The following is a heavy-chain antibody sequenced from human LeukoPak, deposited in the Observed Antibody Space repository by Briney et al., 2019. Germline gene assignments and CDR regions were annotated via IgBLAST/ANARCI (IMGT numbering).Heavy chain of an antibody. D-gene: IGHD3-3*01. J-gene: IGHJ5*02. CDR1: GGSISSYY. V-gene: IGHV4-4*07. CDR3: ARDRRYDFWSGHDLNWFDP. Sequence: PSETLSLTCTVSGGSISSYYWSWIRQPAGKGLEWIGRIYTSGSTNYNPSLKSRVTMSVDTSKNQFSLKLSSVAAADTAVYYCARDRRYDFWSGHDLNWFDPRGQGTLVTVSS. CDR2: IYTSGST.